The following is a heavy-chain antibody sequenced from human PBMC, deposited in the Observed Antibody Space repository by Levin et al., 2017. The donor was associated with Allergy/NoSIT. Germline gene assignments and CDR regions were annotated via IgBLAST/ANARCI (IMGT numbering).Heavy chain of an antibody. D-gene: IGHD2-2*01. V-gene: IGHV3-7*01. CDR2: IKQDGSEQ. CDR1: GFTFSSFW. Sequence: GGSLRLSCAASGFTFSSFWMSWVRQAPGKGPEWVANIKQDGSEQYYLDSLKGRFTISRDNAKNSLYLQINSLRAEDTAVYYCARNDRYCSSGNCYYYFDYWGLGTLVTVSS. J-gene: IGHJ4*02. CDR3: ARNDRYCSSGNCYYYFDY.